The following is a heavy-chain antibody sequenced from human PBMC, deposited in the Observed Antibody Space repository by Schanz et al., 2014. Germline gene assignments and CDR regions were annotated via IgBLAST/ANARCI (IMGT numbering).Heavy chain of an antibody. CDR1: GYIFGSHG. J-gene: IGHJ3*01. CDR2: ISAFDDKT. Sequence: QLMQSGSEVRKPGASVKVSCKASGYIFGSHGMTWVRQAPGQGPEWMGWISAFDDKTDYAQNFQGRLIMTTDTSTTTVYMELRGLRSDDTAVYYCARETTIIAEDAFDVWGQGTMVTVSS. D-gene: IGHD3-9*01. V-gene: IGHV1-18*01. CDR3: ARETTIIAEDAFDV.